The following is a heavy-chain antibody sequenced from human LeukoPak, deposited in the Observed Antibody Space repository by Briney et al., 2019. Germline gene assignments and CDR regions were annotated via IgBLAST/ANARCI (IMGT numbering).Heavy chain of an antibody. V-gene: IGHV3-23*01. CDR1: GFTFSGYA. J-gene: IGHJ4*02. Sequence: GGSLRLSCAASGFTFSGYAMSWVRQAPGKGLEWVSTITSTGGSTYYAGSVKGRFTISRDNSKNTLYLQMNSLRVEDTAVYYCGGQTAMVIFYWGQGTLVTVSS. CDR3: GGQTAMVIFY. CDR2: ITSTGGST. D-gene: IGHD5-18*01.